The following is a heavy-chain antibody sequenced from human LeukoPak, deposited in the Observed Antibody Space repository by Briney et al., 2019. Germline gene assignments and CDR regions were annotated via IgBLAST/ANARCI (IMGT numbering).Heavy chain of an antibody. J-gene: IGHJ4*02. CDR3: ARDHWGTTGTTVDY. V-gene: IGHV1-18*01. Sequence: ASVEVSCKASGYTFTSYGISWVRQAPGQGLEWMGWIGAYNGNTNYAQKLQGRVTMTTDTSTSTAYMELRSLRSDDTAVYYCARDHWGTTGTTVDYWGQGTLVTVSS. CDR2: IGAYNGNT. D-gene: IGHD1-1*01. CDR1: GYTFTSYG.